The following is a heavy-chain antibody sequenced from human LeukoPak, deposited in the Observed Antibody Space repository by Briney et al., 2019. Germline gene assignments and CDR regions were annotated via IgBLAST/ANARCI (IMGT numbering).Heavy chain of an antibody. Sequence: GGPLRLSCAASGFTFSSFWMHWVRQAPGKGLVWVSRINTDGSSTSYADSVKGRFTISRDNANNTLYLQMNSLRAEDTAVYYCAKERDWFDPWGQGTLVTVSS. CDR1: GFTFSSFW. CDR3: AKERDWFDP. J-gene: IGHJ5*02. CDR2: INTDGSST. V-gene: IGHV3-74*01.